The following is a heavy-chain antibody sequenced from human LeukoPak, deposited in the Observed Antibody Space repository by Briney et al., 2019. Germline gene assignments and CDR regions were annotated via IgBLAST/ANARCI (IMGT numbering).Heavy chain of an antibody. J-gene: IGHJ3*02. CDR2: IYTSGST. V-gene: IGHV4-61*02. CDR3: ASPYYYDSSGYYPDAFDI. D-gene: IGHD3-22*01. Sequence: PSQTLSLTCTVSGGSISSGSYYWSWIRQPAGKGLEWLGRIYTSGSTNYNPSLKSRVTISIDTSKNQFSLKLSSVTAADTAVYYCASPYYYDSSGYYPDAFDIWGQGTMVTVSS. CDR1: GGSISSGSYY.